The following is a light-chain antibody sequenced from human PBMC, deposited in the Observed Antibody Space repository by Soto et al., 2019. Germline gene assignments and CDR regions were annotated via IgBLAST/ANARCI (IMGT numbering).Light chain of an antibody. CDR2: EDN. J-gene: IGLJ2*01. Sequence: NFMLTQPHSVSESPGKTVTISCTRSSGNIASNYVQWYQQRPGSAPTTVIYEDNQRPSGVPDRFSGSIDSSSNSASLTISGLKTEDEADHYCQSYDSNNPVVFGGGTKLTVL. CDR1: SGNIASNY. V-gene: IGLV6-57*04. CDR3: QSYDSNNPVV.